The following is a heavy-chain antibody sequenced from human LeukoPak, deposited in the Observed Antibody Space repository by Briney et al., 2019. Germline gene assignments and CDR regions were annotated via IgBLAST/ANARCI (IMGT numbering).Heavy chain of an antibody. CDR1: GGSISGYH. D-gene: IGHD3-3*01. V-gene: IGHV4-59*01. Sequence: PSETLSLTCTVSGGSISGYHWSWIRQPPGRGLEWIGYFYSSGSSNYNPSLKSRVTISGDTSKNQFSLKLSSVTAADTAVYYCARGRFLDAFDIWGQGTMVTVSS. CDR2: FYSSGSS. J-gene: IGHJ3*02. CDR3: ARGRFLDAFDI.